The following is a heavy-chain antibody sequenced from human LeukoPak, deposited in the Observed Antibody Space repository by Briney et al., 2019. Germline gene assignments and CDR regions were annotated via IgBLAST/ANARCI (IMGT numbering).Heavy chain of an antibody. CDR2: ISSSSSYI. CDR1: GFTFSSYS. V-gene: IGHV3-21*01. J-gene: IGHJ4*02. CDR3: ARDWVVMTTVPSSYFDY. Sequence: GSLRLSCAASGFTFSSYSMNWVRQAPGKGLEWVSSISSSSSYIYYADSVKGRFTISRDNAKNSLYLQMNSLRAEDTAVYYCARDWVVMTTVPSSYFDYWGQGTLVTVSS. D-gene: IGHD4-11*01.